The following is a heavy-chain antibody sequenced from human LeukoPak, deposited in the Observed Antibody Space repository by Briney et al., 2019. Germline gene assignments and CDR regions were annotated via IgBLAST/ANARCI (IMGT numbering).Heavy chain of an antibody. CDR1: GFTFSSYA. D-gene: IGHD5-18*01. CDR2: ISYDGSNK. V-gene: IGHV3-30-3*01. CDR3: ARDREAMVHD. Sequence: QPGGSLRLSCAASGFTFSSYAMHWVRQAPGKGLEWVAVISYDGSNKYYADSVKGRFTISRDNSKNTLYLQMNSLRAEDMAVYYCARDREAMVHDWGQGTLVTVSS. J-gene: IGHJ4*02.